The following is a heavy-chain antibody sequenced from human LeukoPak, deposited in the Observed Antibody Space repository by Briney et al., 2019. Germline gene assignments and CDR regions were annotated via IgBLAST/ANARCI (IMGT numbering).Heavy chain of an antibody. V-gene: IGHV1-3*01. CDR3: ARGKELDY. D-gene: IGHD1-1*01. Sequence: ASVKVSCKASGYTFTSYAMHWVRQAPGQRLEWMGWINASNGNTKYSQKFQGRVTITRDTSASTAYMELSSLRSEDTAVYYCARGKELDYWGQGTLVTVSS. J-gene: IGHJ4*02. CDR2: INASNGNT. CDR1: GYTFTSYA.